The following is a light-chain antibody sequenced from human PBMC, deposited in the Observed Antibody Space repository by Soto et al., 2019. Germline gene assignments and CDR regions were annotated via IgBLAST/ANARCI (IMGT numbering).Light chain of an antibody. CDR1: QSLNFN. V-gene: IGKV3-11*01. CDR2: DAS. Sequence: ETAMTQSPGTLSVSPGERATPSCRARQSLNFNSAWYQHHPGQAPSLLIYDASNRATGIPARFSGSGSGTDFTLTISSLEPEDFAVYYCQRRSNWLTFGGGTKVDIK. CDR3: QRRSNWLT. J-gene: IGKJ4*01.